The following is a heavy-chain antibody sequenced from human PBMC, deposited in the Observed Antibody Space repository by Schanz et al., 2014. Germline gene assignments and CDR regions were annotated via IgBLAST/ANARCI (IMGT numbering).Heavy chain of an antibody. V-gene: IGHV1-69*02. J-gene: IGHJ5*02. Sequence: QVHLVQSGAEVKKPGSSVKVSCKASGGTFSSDTFSWVRQAPGQGLEWMGRIVPIAGITNYAQRFQGRVTFTADKSTSTAYMELSSLKSEDTAVYYCARGRGCTGGSCYSWFDLWGQGTLVTVAS. D-gene: IGHD2-15*01. CDR2: IVPIAGIT. CDR3: ARGRGCTGGSCYSWFDL. CDR1: GGTFSSDT.